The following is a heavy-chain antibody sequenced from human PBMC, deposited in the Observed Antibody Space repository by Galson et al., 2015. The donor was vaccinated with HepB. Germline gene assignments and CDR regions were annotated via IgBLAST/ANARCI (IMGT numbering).Heavy chain of an antibody. D-gene: IGHD6-6*01. CDR2: ISAYNGDT. CDR1: GYTFTNYG. V-gene: IGHV1-18*04. CDR3: ARGSSTADY. Sequence: SVKVSCKASGYTFTNYGISWVRQAPGLGLEWMGWISAYNGDTNYAQKFQGRVTLTTATSTSTAYMELRSLRSDDEAVYYCARGSSTADYWGQGTLVTVSS. J-gene: IGHJ4*02.